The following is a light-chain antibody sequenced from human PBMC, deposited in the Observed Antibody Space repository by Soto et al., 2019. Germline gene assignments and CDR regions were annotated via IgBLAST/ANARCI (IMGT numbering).Light chain of an antibody. V-gene: IGLV4-69*01. CDR3: QTLGTGIRV. CDR2: LNSDGSH. CDR1: SGHSTYA. J-gene: IGLJ3*02. Sequence: QSVLTQSPSASASLGASVKLTCNLSSGHSTYAIAWHQQQPEKGPRYLMNLNSDGSHNKGDGIPARFSGSSSGAERYLTIYSLQYDDEADYYCQTLGTGIRVFGGGTKLTVL.